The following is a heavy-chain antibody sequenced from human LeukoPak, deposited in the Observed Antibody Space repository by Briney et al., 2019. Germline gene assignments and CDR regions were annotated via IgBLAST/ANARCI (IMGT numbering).Heavy chain of an antibody. J-gene: IGHJ6*03. CDR3: ARVRAVTTFYYYYYYMDV. CDR1: GFTFSSYG. Sequence: GGSPRLPCAASGFTFSSYGIHWVRQAPGKGLEWVAFIRYDGSNKYYADSVKGRFTISRDNSKNTLYLQMNSLRAEDTAVYYCARVRAVTTFYYYYYYMDVWGKGTTVTISS. D-gene: IGHD4-17*01. V-gene: IGHV3-30*02. CDR2: IRYDGSNK.